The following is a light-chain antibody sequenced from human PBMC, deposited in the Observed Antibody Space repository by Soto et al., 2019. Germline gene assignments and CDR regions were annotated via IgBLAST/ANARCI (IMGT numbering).Light chain of an antibody. CDR1: SSDVGGYNY. J-gene: IGLJ3*02. CDR3: CSYEGNYTIWV. V-gene: IGLV2-11*01. Sequence: QSVLTQPRSVSGSPGQSVTISCTGTSSDVGGYNYVSWYQQHPGKAPKLIIYDVSKRPSGVPDRFSGSKSGNTASLTISGLQAEDEADYYCCSYEGNYTIWVLGGGTKVTV. CDR2: DVS.